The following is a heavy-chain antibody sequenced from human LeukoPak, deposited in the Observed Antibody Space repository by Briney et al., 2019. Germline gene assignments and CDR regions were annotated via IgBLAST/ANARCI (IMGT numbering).Heavy chain of an antibody. CDR2: INSDASST. D-gene: IGHD2-15*01. J-gene: IGHJ5*02. CDR1: GFSFSTSW. Sequence: PGGSLRLSCAASGFSFSTSWMHWVRQVPGKGLVWVSLINSDASSTTYADSVKGRFTISRDNAKNTVYLQMNSLRPEDTAVYYCARGRAVVAASDNWFDPWGQGTLVTVSS. CDR3: ARGRAVVAASDNWFDP. V-gene: IGHV3-74*03.